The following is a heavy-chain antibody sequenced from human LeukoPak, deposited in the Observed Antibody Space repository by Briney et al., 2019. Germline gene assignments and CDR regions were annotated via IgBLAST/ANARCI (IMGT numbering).Heavy chain of an antibody. CDR3: ARGTMTTVTYYFDY. V-gene: IGHV4-34*01. CDR1: GXSFSGYY. Sequence: PSETLSLTCAVYGXSFSGYYWSWIRQPPGKGLEWIGEINHSGSTNYNPSLKSRVTISVDTSKNQFSLKLSSVTAADTAVYYCARGTMTTVTYYFDYWGQGTVVTVSS. D-gene: IGHD4-17*01. J-gene: IGHJ4*02. CDR2: INHSGST.